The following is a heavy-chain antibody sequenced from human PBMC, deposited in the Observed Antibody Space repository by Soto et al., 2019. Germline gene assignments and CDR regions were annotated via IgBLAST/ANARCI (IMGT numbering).Heavy chain of an antibody. CDR1: GFTFSSYA. CDR3: AKVLTGTTDPYYFDY. CDR2: ISGSGGST. V-gene: IGHV3-23*01. Sequence: GGSLRLSCAASGFTFSSYAMSWVRQAPGKGLEWVSAISGSGGSTYYADSVKGRFTISRDNSKNTLYLQMNSLRAEDTAVYYCAKVLTGTTDPYYFDYWGQGTLVTVSS. J-gene: IGHJ4*02. D-gene: IGHD1-7*01.